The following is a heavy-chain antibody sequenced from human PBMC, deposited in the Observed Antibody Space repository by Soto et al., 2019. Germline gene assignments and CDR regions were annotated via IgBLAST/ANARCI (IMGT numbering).Heavy chain of an antibody. CDR1: GYTFTSYG. CDR2: ISAYNGNT. D-gene: IGHD3-9*01. J-gene: IGHJ4*02. V-gene: IGHV1-18*01. Sequence: ASVKVSCKASGYTFTSYGISWVRQAPGQGLEWMGWISAYNGNTNYAQKLQGRVTMTTDTSTSTAYMELRSLRSDDTAVYYCARESLHYDILTGPDYWGQGTLVTVSS. CDR3: ARESLHYDILTGPDY.